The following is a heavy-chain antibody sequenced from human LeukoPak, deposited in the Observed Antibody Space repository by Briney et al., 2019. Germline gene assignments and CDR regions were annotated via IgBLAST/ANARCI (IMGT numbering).Heavy chain of an antibody. D-gene: IGHD3-22*01. CDR1: GGSISSYY. CDR3: ARAMIDDAFDI. Sequence: SATLSLTCTVSGGSISSYYWSWIRQPPGKGLEWIGYIYYSGSTNYNPSLKSRVTISVDTSKNQFSLKLSSVTAADTAVYFCARAMIDDAFDIWGQGTTVTVSS. J-gene: IGHJ3*02. V-gene: IGHV4-59*01. CDR2: IYYSGST.